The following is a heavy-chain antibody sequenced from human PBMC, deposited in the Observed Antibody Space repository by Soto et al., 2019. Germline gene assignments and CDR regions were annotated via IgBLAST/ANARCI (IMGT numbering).Heavy chain of an antibody. Sequence: SVKVSCKASGGTFSSYAISWVRQAPGQGLEWMGGIIPIFGTANYAQKFQGRVTITADESTSTAYMELSSLRSEDTAVYYCARDRGYDILTGSLAKISAFDIWGQGTMVTVSS. CDR1: GGTFSSYA. J-gene: IGHJ3*02. D-gene: IGHD3-9*01. CDR3: ARDRGYDILTGSLAKISAFDI. CDR2: IIPIFGTA. V-gene: IGHV1-69*13.